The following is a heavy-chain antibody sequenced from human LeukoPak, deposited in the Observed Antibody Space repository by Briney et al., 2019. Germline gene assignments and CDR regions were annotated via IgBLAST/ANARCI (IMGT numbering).Heavy chain of an antibody. J-gene: IGHJ4*02. V-gene: IGHV4-39*01. CDR1: VGSISSSSSC. Sequence: LGRLSLTCSVSVGSISSSSSCCGWIRQPPGDGMEWIGSIYYSGSTFSIPSINSSLTPSVDTTTNQFSMSLRSLPATGTGVSFCASYFSSGLYFDYWGQGTLVTVSS. CDR3: ASYFSSGLYFDY. D-gene: IGHD6-6*01. CDR2: IYYSGST.